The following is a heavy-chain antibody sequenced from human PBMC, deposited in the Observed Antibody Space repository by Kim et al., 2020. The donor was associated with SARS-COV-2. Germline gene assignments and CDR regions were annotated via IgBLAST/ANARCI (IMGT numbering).Heavy chain of an antibody. D-gene: IGHD2-2*01. J-gene: IGHJ6*02. CDR1: GYTLTELS. CDR3: ATASGQDIVVVPAAMRSYYGMDV. CDR2: FDPEDGET. V-gene: IGHV1-24*01. Sequence: ASVKVSCKVSGYTLTELSMHWVRQAPGKGLEWMGGFDPEDGETIYAQKFQGRVTMTEDTSTDTAYMELSSLRSDDTAVYYCATASGQDIVVVPAAMRSYYGMDVWGQGTTVTVSS.